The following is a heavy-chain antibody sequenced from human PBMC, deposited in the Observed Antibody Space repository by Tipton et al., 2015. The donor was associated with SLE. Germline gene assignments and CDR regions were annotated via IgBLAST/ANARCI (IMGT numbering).Heavy chain of an antibody. CDR1: GYSISSGYY. J-gene: IGHJ4*02. V-gene: IGHV4-38-2*01. CDR3: ARVSYYGSGSYYPLDY. Sequence: TLSLTCAVSGYSISSGYYWGWIRQPPGKGLEWIGSIYHSGSTYYNPSLKSRVTISVDTSKNQFSLKLSSVTAADTAVYYCARVSYYGSGSYYPLDYWGQGTLVTVSS. CDR2: IYHSGST. D-gene: IGHD3-10*01.